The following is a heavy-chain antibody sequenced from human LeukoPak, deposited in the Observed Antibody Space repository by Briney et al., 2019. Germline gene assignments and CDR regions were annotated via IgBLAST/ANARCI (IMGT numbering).Heavy chain of an antibody. V-gene: IGHV1-69*04. CDR2: IIPIFGIA. D-gene: IGHD2-21*02. Sequence: ASVKVSCKASGGTFSSYAISWVRQAPGQGLEWMGRIIPIFGIANYAQKFQGRVTITADKSTSTAYMKLSSLRSEDTAVYYCASALAYCGGDCYSGDYWGQGTLVTVSS. CDR1: GGTFSSYA. CDR3: ASALAYCGGDCYSGDY. J-gene: IGHJ4*02.